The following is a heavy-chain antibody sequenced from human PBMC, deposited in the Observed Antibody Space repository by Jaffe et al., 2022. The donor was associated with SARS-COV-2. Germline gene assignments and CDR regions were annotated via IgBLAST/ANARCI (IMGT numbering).Heavy chain of an antibody. CDR1: GFIFSTSG. V-gene: IGHV3-30*03. Sequence: QVQLVESGGGVVQPGTSLRLSCTGSGFIFSTSGIHWVRQAPGKGLEWVAVVSYDGSNKYYADSVKGRFSISRDNSKNTLSLQMNSLRAEDTAVYYCARDQYHTGYYDYWGQGTLVTVSS. CDR3: ARDQYHTGYYDY. CDR2: VSYDGSNK. J-gene: IGHJ4*02. D-gene: IGHD3-9*01.